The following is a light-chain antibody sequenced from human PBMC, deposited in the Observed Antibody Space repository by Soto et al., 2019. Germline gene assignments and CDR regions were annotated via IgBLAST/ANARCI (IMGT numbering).Light chain of an antibody. V-gene: IGLV1-44*01. J-gene: IGLJ2*01. CDR1: SSNIGGNS. Sequence: QSVMTQPPSVSAAPGQKVTISCSGSSSNIGGNSVSWYQQLPGTAPKLLIYSNNQRPSGVPDRFSGSKSGTSASLAISGLQSEDEAEYYCAAWDDSLNGYVVFGGGTQLTVL. CDR2: SNN. CDR3: AAWDDSLNGYVV.